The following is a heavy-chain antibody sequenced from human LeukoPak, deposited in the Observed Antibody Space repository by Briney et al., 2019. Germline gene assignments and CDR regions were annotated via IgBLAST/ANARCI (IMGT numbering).Heavy chain of an antibody. CDR1: GFTVSSNY. Sequence: GGSLRLSCAASGFTVSSNYMSWVRQAPGKGLEWVSVIYSGGNTHYADSVKGRFTISRDNSKNTLYLQMNGLRAEDTAVYYCARDPAYGDTDWAFDIWGQGTMVTVSS. J-gene: IGHJ3*02. CDR2: IYSGGNT. CDR3: ARDPAYGDTDWAFDI. V-gene: IGHV3-53*01. D-gene: IGHD4-17*01.